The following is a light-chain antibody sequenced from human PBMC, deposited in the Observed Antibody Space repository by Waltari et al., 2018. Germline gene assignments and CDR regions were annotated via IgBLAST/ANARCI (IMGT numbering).Light chain of an antibody. CDR3: QQLNSLPRT. CDR1: QGISTY. CDR2: AAS. V-gene: IGKV1-9*01. J-gene: IGKJ1*01. Sequence: DIQLTLSPSFLSASVGDRVTITCRASQGISTYLAWYQQKPGKAPKLLISAASTLQTGVPSRFSGSGSGTEFTLTISSLQPGDFATYYCQQLNSLPRTFGQGTKVEIK.